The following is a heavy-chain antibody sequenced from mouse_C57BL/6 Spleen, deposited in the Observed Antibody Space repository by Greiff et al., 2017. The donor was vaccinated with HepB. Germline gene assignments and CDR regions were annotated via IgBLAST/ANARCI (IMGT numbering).Heavy chain of an antibody. CDR2: ISDGGSYT. CDR1: GFTFSSYA. J-gene: IGHJ2*01. D-gene: IGHD2-14*01. V-gene: IGHV5-4*01. CDR3: ARENRYPYFDY. Sequence: EVKLVESGGGLVKPGGSLKLSCAASGFTFSSYAMSWVRQTPEKRLEWVATISDGGSYTYYPDNVKGRFTISRDNAKNNLYLQMSHLKSEDTAMYYSARENRYPYFDYWGQGTTLTVSS.